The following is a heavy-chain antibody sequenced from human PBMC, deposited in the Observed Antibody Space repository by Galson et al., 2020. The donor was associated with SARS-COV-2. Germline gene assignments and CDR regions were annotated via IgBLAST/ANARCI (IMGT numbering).Heavy chain of an antibody. Sequence: GESLKISCAASGFTFSSYAMSWVRQAPGKGLEWVSAISGSGGSTYYADSVKGRFTISRDNSKNTLYLQMNSLRAEDTAVYYCAKAILHYYYYYGMDVWGQGTTVTVSS. CDR3: AKAILHYYYYYGMDV. J-gene: IGHJ6*02. V-gene: IGHV3-23*01. CDR2: ISGSGGST. D-gene: IGHD2-21*01. CDR1: GFTFSSYA.